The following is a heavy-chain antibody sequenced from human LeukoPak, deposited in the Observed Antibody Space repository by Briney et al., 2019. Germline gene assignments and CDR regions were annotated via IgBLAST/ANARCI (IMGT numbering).Heavy chain of an antibody. D-gene: IGHD2-15*01. CDR3: ARAHGSDCSGGSCYLKGDY. J-gene: IGHJ4*02. CDR2: ISAYNGNT. V-gene: IGHV1-18*01. Sequence: ASVKVSCKASGYTFTSYGISWVRRAPGQGLEWMGWISAYNGNTNYAQKLQGRVTMTTDTSTSTAYMELRSLRSDDTAVYYCARAHGSDCSGGSCYLKGDYWGQGTLVTVSS. CDR1: GYTFTSYG.